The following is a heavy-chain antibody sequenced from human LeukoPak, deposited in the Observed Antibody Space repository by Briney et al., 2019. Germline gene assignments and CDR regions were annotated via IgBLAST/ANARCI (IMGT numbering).Heavy chain of an antibody. J-gene: IGHJ4*02. D-gene: IGHD3-10*01. CDR3: VRSPIGASAY. Sequence: GASVKVSCKPSGYTFTDSYIHWVRQAPGVGLQWMGWISPNNGDTKYAEDFQDRVTMTRDTSISTAHMELTGLTPDDTAVYYCVRSPIGASAYWGRGTLVTVSS. V-gene: IGHV1-2*02. CDR1: GYTFTDSY. CDR2: ISPNNGDT.